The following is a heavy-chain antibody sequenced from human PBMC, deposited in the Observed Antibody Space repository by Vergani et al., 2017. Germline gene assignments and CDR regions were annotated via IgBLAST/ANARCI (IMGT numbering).Heavy chain of an antibody. Sequence: QVQLQESGPGLVKPSQTLPLTCTVSGGSISSGSYYWSWIRQPAGKGLEWIGRIYTSGSTNYNPSLKSRVTISVDTSKNQFSLKLSSVTAADTAVYYCARDSAVLNWFDPWGQGTLVTVSS. D-gene: IGHD1-1*01. CDR1: GGSISSGSYY. CDR3: ARDSAVLNWFDP. J-gene: IGHJ5*02. V-gene: IGHV4-61*02. CDR2: IYTSGST.